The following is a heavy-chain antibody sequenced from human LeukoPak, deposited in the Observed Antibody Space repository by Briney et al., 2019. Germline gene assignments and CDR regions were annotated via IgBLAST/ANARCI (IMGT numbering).Heavy chain of an antibody. V-gene: IGHV3-30*02. Sequence: PGGSLSLSCAVSGFTFSSYGMHGVRQAPRKGLEWVAFIRYHGSNKNYADSVKSRFTISRDNSKNTLYLHMNCLRAEDTAVYYCAKDKYGGSYYGNYFDYWGKGALVTVSS. CDR1: GFTFSSYG. J-gene: IGHJ4*02. CDR3: AKDKYGGSYYGNYFDY. CDR2: IRYHGSNK. D-gene: IGHD1-26*01.